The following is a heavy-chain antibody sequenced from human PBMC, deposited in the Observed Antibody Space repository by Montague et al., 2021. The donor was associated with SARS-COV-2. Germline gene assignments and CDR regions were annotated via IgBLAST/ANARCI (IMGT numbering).Heavy chain of an antibody. CDR1: GGPVSSGIHY. CDR3: ARMGPSQYCPGGECYSSVRDWFDP. J-gene: IGHJ5*02. D-gene: IGHD2-8*02. CDR2: IYYAGST. Sequence: SETLSLTCTVSGGPVSSGIHYWSWIRQAPEKGLEWIGYIYYAGSTNYNPSLQSRVTISVDTSKNQFSLRLSSVTAADTAIYYCARMGPSQYCPGGECYSSVRDWFDPWGQGTPVIVSS. V-gene: IGHV4-61*01.